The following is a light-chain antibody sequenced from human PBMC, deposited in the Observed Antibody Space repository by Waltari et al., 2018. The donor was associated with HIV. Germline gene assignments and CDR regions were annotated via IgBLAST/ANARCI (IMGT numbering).Light chain of an antibody. J-gene: IGKJ5*01. V-gene: IGKV1-27*01. CDR2: GAF. CDR1: QAIGNS. CDR3: QKYNSVPNT. Sequence: DIQMTQSPPSQSASIGERVTITCRASQAIGNSLALYQQIPGRVPQPLIYGAFTLDLGVPSRFSGGGSGTNFTLTISSLQSEDVATYFCQKYNSVPNTFGRGTRLEI.